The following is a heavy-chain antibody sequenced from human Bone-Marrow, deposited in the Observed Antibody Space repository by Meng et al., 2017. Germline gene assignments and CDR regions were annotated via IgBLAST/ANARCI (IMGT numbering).Heavy chain of an antibody. D-gene: IGHD3-10*01. CDR1: GGSFSGYY. J-gene: IGHJ4*02. V-gene: IGHV4-34*01. CDR2: INHSGST. Sequence: SETLSLTCAVYGGSFSGYYWSWIRQPPGKGLEWIGEINHSGSTNYNPSLKSRVTISVDTSKNQFSLKLSSVTAAETDVYYCARFRGSGSYYSHIAYWGQGNRVNVGS. CDR3: ARFRGSGSYYSHIAY.